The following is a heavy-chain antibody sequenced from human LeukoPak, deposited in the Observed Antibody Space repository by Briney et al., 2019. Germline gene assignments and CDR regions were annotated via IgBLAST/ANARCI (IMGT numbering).Heavy chain of an antibody. CDR2: INPNSGGT. CDR3: ARGHGGSGYAAGE. CDR1: GYTFTGYY. J-gene: IGHJ4*02. D-gene: IGHD5-12*01. Sequence: ASVKVSCKASGYTFTGYYMHWVRQAPGQGLEWMGRINPNSGGTNYAQKVQGRVTMTRDTSISTAYMELSRLRSDDTAVYYCARGHGGSGYAAGEWGQGTLVTVSS. V-gene: IGHV1-2*06.